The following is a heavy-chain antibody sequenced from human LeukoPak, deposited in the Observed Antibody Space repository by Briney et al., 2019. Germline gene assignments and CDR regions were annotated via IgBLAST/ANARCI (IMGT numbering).Heavy chain of an antibody. CDR3: ARAGKGREFDY. CDR2: INAGNGNT. D-gene: IGHD5-24*01. J-gene: IGHJ4*02. Sequence: ASVKVSCKASGYTFTSYAMHWVRQAPGQRLEWMGWINAGNGNTKYSQKFQGRVTITRDTSISTAYMEVSRLRSDDTAVYYCARAGKGREFDYWGQGTLVTVSS. V-gene: IGHV1-3*01. CDR1: GYTFTSYA.